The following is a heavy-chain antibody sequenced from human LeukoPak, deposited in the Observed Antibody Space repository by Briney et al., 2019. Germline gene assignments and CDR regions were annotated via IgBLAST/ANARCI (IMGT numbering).Heavy chain of an antibody. Sequence: GGSLRLSCAASGFTFSSYGMHWVRQAPGKGLEWVAVIWHDGSNKYYADSVKGRFTISRDNSKNTLYLQMNSLRAEDTAVYYCARKQELVQCVIDYWGQGTLVTVSS. V-gene: IGHV3-33*01. D-gene: IGHD6-13*01. CDR1: GFTFSSYG. CDR3: ARKQELVQCVIDY. CDR2: IWHDGSNK. J-gene: IGHJ4*02.